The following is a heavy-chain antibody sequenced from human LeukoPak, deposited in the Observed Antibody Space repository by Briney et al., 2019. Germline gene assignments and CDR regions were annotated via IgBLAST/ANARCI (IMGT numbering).Heavy chain of an antibody. CDR2: ISGSAGST. CDR3: AKVDDSSWPSHSHFDN. V-gene: IGHV3-23*01. Sequence: PGGSLRLSCAASGFTFSSYAMTWVRQAPGKGLEWVSTISGSAGSTYYADSMKGRFTISRDNSKDTLYLQMNSLRAEETAVYYCAKVDDSSWPSHSHFDNWGQGTLVTVSS. D-gene: IGHD4-11*01. CDR1: GFTFSSYA. J-gene: IGHJ4*02.